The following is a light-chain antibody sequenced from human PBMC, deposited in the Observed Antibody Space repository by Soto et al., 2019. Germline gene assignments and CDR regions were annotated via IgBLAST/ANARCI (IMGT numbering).Light chain of an antibody. V-gene: IGKV3-20*01. CDR2: RAS. Sequence: EIVLTQSPGTLSLSPGERATLSCRASQSVSSSYLAWYQQKPGQPPRLLIYRASSRATGIPDRFSGSGSGTDFTLTISRLGPEGFATDHCQHFRSFPFPFGHGTRLE. CDR1: QSVSSSY. CDR3: QHFRSFPFP. J-gene: IGKJ5*01.